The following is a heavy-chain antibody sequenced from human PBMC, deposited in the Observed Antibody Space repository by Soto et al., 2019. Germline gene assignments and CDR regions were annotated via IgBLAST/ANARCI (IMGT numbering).Heavy chain of an antibody. CDR1: GYTFTSYY. CDR2: INPSGGST. D-gene: IGHD6-6*01. J-gene: IGHJ6*03. V-gene: IGHV1-46*03. CDR3: ARDSKLSYSSSRPGKLYYYYYMDV. Sequence: ASVKVSCKASGYTFTSYYMHWVRQAPGQGLEWMGIINPSGGSTSYAQKFQGRVTMTRDTSTSTVYMELSSLRSEDTAVYYCARDSKLSYSSSRPGKLYYYYYMDVWGKGTTVTVSS.